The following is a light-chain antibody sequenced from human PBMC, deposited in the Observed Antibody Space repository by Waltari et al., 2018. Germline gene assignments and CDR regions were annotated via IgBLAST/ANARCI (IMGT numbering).Light chain of an antibody. V-gene: IGLV2-23*02. Sequence: QSALTQPASVSGSPGQSIAISCAGTSNDVGGYDVVTWYQQHPGKAPKLIIFEVSKRPSGVSKRFSGSKSGNTASLTISGLQAEDEADYYCCSYAGSFTYVFGTGTMVTVL. CDR1: SNDVGGYDV. CDR3: CSYAGSFTYV. J-gene: IGLJ1*01. CDR2: EVS.